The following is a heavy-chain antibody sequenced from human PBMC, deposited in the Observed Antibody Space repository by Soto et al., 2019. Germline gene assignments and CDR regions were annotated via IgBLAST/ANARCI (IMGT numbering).Heavy chain of an antibody. CDR3: ARAVNYDILTGSLGGGSWCDP. CDR2: IYYSGST. Sequence: TSETLSLTCPVSGGSISSGDSYWSWIRQPPGKGLEWIGYIYYSGSTDYNPSLKSRVTRSVDTSQHQFSMKLSSVTAADTAVYYWARAVNYDILTGSLGGGSWCDPWGQGTLVTVSS. CDR1: GGSISSGDSY. J-gene: IGHJ5*02. V-gene: IGHV4-30-4*01. D-gene: IGHD3-9*01.